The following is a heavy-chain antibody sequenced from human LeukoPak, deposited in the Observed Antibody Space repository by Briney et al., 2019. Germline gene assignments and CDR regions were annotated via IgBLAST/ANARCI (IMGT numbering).Heavy chain of an antibody. V-gene: IGHV3-30*03. CDR3: ARDYWSYYYDSSGYYNY. CDR1: GFTFSSYG. J-gene: IGHJ4*02. D-gene: IGHD3-22*01. Sequence: GGSLRLSCVASGFTFSSYGMHWVRQAPGKGLEWVAVISYDGSNKYYADSVKGRFTISRDNSKNTLYLQMNSLRAEDTAVYYCARDYWSYYYDSSGYYNYWGQGILVTVSS. CDR2: ISYDGSNK.